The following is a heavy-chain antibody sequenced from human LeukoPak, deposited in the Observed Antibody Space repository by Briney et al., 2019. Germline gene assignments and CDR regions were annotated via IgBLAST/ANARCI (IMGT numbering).Heavy chain of an antibody. CDR1: GFTFRSYA. CDR2: ISDNGGST. Sequence: PGGSLRLSCAASGFTFRSYAMSWVRQAPGKGLEWVSAISDNGGSTYYADSVKGRFTISRDNSKNTLYLQMNSLRGEDTAVYYCAKDRYSSSHDAFDIWGQGTMVTVSS. J-gene: IGHJ3*02. CDR3: AKDRYSSSHDAFDI. V-gene: IGHV3-23*01. D-gene: IGHD6-19*01.